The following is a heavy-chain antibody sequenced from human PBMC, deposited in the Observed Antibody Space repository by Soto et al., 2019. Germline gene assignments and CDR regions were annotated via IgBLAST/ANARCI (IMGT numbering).Heavy chain of an antibody. D-gene: IGHD2-2*01. V-gene: IGHV1-46*01. CDR2: INPDAGAT. CDR1: AYSFTTYH. CDR3: ARGDIVLVPASEGNWFDP. J-gene: IGHJ5*02. Sequence: GGPVKVSCKASAYSFTTYHIHWVRQAPGQGLEWMGLINPDAGATNYAQRFQGRLRLTRDTSTSTVYMELRSLRFDDTAVYFCARGDIVLVPASEGNWFDPWGQGTLVTVSS.